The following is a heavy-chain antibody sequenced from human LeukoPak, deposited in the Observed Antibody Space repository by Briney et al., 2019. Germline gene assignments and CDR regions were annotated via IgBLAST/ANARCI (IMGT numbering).Heavy chain of an antibody. V-gene: IGHV3-64*01. CDR1: GFTFSNYA. Sequence: GGSLRLSCAASGFTFSNYAMHWVRQAPGKGLEYVSAITSNGGSTYYANSVKGRFTISRDNSENTLYLQMGDLRVEDMAVYYCARGGYWSMDVWGKGTTVTVSS. J-gene: IGHJ6*03. D-gene: IGHD2-8*02. CDR2: ITSNGGST. CDR3: ARGGYWSMDV.